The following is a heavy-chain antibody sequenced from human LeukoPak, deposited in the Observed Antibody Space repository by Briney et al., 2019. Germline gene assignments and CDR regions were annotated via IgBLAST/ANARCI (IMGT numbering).Heavy chain of an antibody. CDR3: ATLTTPGWFNP. J-gene: IGHJ5*02. Sequence: GSLRLSCAASRFTFSSYSMNWVRQPPGKGLEWIGNIYYSGSTYYNPSLKSRVTISVDTSKNQFSLKLSSVTAADTAVYYCATLTTPGWFNPWGQGTLVTVSS. CDR1: RFTFSSYS. D-gene: IGHD1-1*01. CDR2: IYYSGST. V-gene: IGHV4-59*12.